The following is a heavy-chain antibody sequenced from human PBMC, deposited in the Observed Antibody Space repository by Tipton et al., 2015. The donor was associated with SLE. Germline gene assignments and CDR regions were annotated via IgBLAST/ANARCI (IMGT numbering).Heavy chain of an antibody. D-gene: IGHD2-21*01. Sequence: SLRLSCAASGFTFSSYAMHWVRQAPGKGLEWVAVISYDGSNKYYADSVKGRFTISRDNSKNTLYLQMNSLRAEDTAVYYCARDYSLYSFDYWGQGTLVTVSS. CDR3: ARDYSLYSFDY. V-gene: IGHV3-30*04. CDR1: GFTFSSYA. J-gene: IGHJ4*02. CDR2: ISYDGSNK.